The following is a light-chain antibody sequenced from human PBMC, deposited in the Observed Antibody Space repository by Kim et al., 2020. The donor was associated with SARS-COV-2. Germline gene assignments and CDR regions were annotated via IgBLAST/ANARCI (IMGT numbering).Light chain of an antibody. Sequence: AFGQTVRITCQGDSLRSYYASWYQQKPGQAPLLVIYGKNNRPSGIPDRFSGSSSGNTASLTITGAQAEDEADYYCNSRDSSDNHVVFGGGTQLTVL. CDR3: NSRDSSDNHVV. CDR2: GKN. CDR1: SLRSYY. J-gene: IGLJ2*01. V-gene: IGLV3-19*01.